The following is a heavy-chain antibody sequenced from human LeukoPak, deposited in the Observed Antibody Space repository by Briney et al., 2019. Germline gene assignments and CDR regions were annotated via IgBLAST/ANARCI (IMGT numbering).Heavy chain of an antibody. CDR1: GFSFSTCG. D-gene: IGHD3-9*01. CDR2: IRYDGNNR. J-gene: IGHJ4*02. CDR3: SKDHRYFEYLGKAVDH. Sequence: GGSLRLSCAASGFSFSTCGMHWVRQAPGKGLEWVAFIRYDGNNRFYADSVRGRITISRDNSKNTLYVQLSSLRPEDTAVYYCSKDHRYFEYLGKAVDHWGQGTLVIVSS. V-gene: IGHV3-30*02.